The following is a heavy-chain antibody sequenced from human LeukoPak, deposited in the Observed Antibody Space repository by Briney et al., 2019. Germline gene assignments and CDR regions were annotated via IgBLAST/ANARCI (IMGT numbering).Heavy chain of an antibody. CDR2: IWYDGSNK. V-gene: IGHV3-33*01. J-gene: IGHJ6*02. D-gene: IGHD3-3*01. Sequence: GRSLRLSCAASGFTFNKYGMHWVRQAPGKGLEWVALIWYDGSNKNYADSVKGRFTISRDNSKNTLDLQMNSLRAEDTAVYYCAREGFWSGSQYYYYGMDVWGQGTTVTVSS. CDR3: AREGFWSGSQYYYYGMDV. CDR1: GFTFNKYG.